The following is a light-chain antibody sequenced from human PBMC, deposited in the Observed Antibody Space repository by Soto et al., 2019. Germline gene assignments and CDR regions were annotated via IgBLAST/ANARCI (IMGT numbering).Light chain of an antibody. CDR2: GAS. Sequence: DIVLTQSPGTLSLSPGERATLSCRASETVNSNYLAWYQQKRGQAPRLLIYGASRRATGIPDRFSGSGSGTDFTLTITRLEPEDFAVYYCQQRSNWPAITFGQGTRLEIK. V-gene: IGKV3D-20*02. CDR1: ETVNSNY. CDR3: QQRSNWPAIT. J-gene: IGKJ5*01.